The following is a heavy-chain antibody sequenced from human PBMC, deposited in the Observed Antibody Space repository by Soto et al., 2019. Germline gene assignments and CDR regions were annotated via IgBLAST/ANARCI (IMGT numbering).Heavy chain of an antibody. D-gene: IGHD1-26*01. Sequence: SETLSLTCTVSGDSISSDYWSWIRQPPGKGLEWIGYIYYNGNTKYNPSLKRRVTISLDTSKNHFSLRLSSVTAADTAVYYCARHRAATAHDGFDLWVQGTMVTVSS. CDR3: ARHRAATAHDGFDL. CDR2: IYYNGNT. CDR1: GDSISSDY. J-gene: IGHJ3*01. V-gene: IGHV4-59*08.